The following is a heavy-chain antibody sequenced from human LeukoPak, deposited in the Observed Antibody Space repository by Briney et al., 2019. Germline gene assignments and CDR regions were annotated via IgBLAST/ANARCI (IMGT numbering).Heavy chain of an antibody. CDR2: INYSGHT. CDR1: GGSFSGNY. V-gene: IGHV4-34*01. Sequence: SETLSLTCALSGGSFSGNYWSWIRQAPGKGLEWIGEINYSGHTNYNPSLQSRVSLSIDTSKNQFALTLNSVTAADTAMYFCALLMRHFGMDVWGQGTTVLVSS. D-gene: IGHD3-3*02. J-gene: IGHJ6*02. CDR3: ALLMRHFGMDV.